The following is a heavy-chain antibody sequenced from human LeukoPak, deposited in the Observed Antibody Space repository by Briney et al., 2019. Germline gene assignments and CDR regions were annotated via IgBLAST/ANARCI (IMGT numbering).Heavy chain of an antibody. CDR3: ARGPGPLGY. Sequence: SETLSLTCAVYGGSFSGYYWSWIRQPPGKGLEWIGEINHSGSTNYNPSLKSRVTISVDTSKNQFSLKLSSVTAADTAVYYCARGPGPLGYWGQGTLVTVPS. CDR1: GGSFSGYY. CDR2: INHSGST. J-gene: IGHJ4*02. V-gene: IGHV4-34*01. D-gene: IGHD3-16*01.